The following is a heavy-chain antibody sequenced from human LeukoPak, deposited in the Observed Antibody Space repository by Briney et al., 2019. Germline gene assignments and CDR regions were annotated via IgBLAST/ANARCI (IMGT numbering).Heavy chain of an antibody. CDR2: IYTSGT. CDR3: ARDLITTPYNWIDP. Sequence: KPSETLSLTCTVSGGSIGVYYWSWIRQPAGKGLEWIGRIYTSGTIYNPSLKSRVTMSVDTSKNQFSLKLSSVTAADTAVYYCARDLITTPYNWIDPWGQGTLLTVSS. D-gene: IGHD3-3*01. CDR1: GGSIGVYY. J-gene: IGHJ5*01. V-gene: IGHV4-4*07.